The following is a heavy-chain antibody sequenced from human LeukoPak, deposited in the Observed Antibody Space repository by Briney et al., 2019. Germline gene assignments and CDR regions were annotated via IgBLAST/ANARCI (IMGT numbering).Heavy chain of an antibody. CDR2: ISGSGTST. V-gene: IGHV3-23*01. CDR3: TRVGYIDEGIDY. CDR1: GITFSSYA. D-gene: IGHD5-24*01. J-gene: IGHJ4*02. Sequence: GGSLRLSCAASGITFSSYAMNWVRQAPGKGLEWVSGISGSGTSTYYADSVKGRFTISRDNAKNSLYLQMNSLRAEDTAIYYCTRVGYIDEGIDYWGQGTLVTVSS.